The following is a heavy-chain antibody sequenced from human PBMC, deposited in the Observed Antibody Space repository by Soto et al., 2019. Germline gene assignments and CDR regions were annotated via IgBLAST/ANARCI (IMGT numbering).Heavy chain of an antibody. J-gene: IGHJ4*02. D-gene: IGHD3-22*01. V-gene: IGHV3-48*03. CDR2: ISSSGNTK. CDR1: GFTFSTYE. CDR3: EATPYGMSLIDKRHIDN. Sequence: GGSLRLSCVASGFTFSTYEMEWVRQAPGKGLEWISSISSSGNTKDYADSVKGRLIISRDNARKSLYLQMNNLRAEDTAVYYCEATPYGMSLIDKRHIDNWGQGTLVTVSS.